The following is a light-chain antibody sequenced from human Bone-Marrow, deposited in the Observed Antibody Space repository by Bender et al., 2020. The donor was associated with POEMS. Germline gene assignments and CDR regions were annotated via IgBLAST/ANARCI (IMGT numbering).Light chain of an antibody. CDR2: DVS. Sequence: QSALTQPRSVSGSPGRSVTISCAGTSSDVGGYNYVSWYQQSPGKAPKFIIYDVSKRPSGVPDRFSGSKSGTSASLAISGLQSEDEADYYCAAWEDSLNGWVFGGGTKLTVL. CDR3: AAWEDSLNGWV. CDR1: SSDVGGYNY. J-gene: IGLJ3*02. V-gene: IGLV2-11*01.